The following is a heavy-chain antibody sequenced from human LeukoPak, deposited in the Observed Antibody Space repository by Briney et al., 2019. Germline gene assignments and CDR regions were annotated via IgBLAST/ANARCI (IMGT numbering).Heavy chain of an antibody. V-gene: IGHV1-18*01. Sequence: ASVKVSCKASGGTFNNYAFNWVRQATGQGLEWVGWISTYNGNTFYAQKFEGRVTMTTDTSTNTVYMDLRSLRSDDTAVYYCARDLEHCRNIICSNSAYWGQGTLVTVSS. CDR2: ISTYNGNT. CDR3: ARDLEHCRNIICSNSAY. CDR1: GGTFNNYA. D-gene: IGHD2-2*01. J-gene: IGHJ4*02.